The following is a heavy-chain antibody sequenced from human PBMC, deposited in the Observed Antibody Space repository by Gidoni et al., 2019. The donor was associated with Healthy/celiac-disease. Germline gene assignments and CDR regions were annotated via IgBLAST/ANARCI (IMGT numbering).Heavy chain of an antibody. Sequence: EVQLVESGGGLVKPGGSLRLSCAASGFTFSSYSMNWVRQAPGKGLEWVLSISSSSSYIYYADSVKGRFTISRDNAKNSLYLQMNSLRAEDTAVYYCARTLYGSGTSNDAFDIWGQGTMVTVSS. CDR1: GFTFSSYS. J-gene: IGHJ3*02. CDR2: ISSSSSYI. CDR3: ARTLYGSGTSNDAFDI. D-gene: IGHD3-10*01. V-gene: IGHV3-21*01.